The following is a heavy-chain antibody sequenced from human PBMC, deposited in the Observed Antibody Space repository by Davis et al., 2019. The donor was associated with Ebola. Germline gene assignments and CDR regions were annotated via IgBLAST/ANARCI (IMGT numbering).Heavy chain of an antibody. V-gene: IGHV4-59*01. D-gene: IGHD2-15*01. J-gene: IGHJ4*02. CDR1: GGSISSYY. CDR2: IYYSGST. CDR3: ARGRGGNAGY. Sequence: PSETLSLTCTASGGSISSYYWSWIRQPPGKGLEWIGYIYYSGSTNYNPSLKSRVTISVDTSKNQFSLKLSSVTAADTAVYYCARGRGGNAGYWGQGTLVTVSS.